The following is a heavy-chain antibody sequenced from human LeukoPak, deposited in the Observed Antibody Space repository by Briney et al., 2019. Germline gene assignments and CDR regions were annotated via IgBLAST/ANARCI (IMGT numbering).Heavy chain of an antibody. CDR2: MNPNSGNT. CDR3: AKDIGSSYYGSGSSGPFDY. CDR1: GYTFTSYD. J-gene: IGHJ4*02. D-gene: IGHD3-10*01. Sequence: ASVKVSCKASGYTFTSYDINWVRQATGQGLEWMGWMNPNSGNTGYAQKFQGRVTMTRNTSISTAYMELSSLRSEDTAVYYCAKDIGSSYYGSGSSGPFDYWGQGTLVTVSS. V-gene: IGHV1-8*01.